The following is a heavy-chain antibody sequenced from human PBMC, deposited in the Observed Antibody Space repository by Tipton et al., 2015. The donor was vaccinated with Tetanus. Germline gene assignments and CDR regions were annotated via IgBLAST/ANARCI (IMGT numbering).Heavy chain of an antibody. CDR3: ARDRDPTYYYDSSRPGVDAFDI. V-gene: IGHV3-7*01. CDR1: GYSISSGYY. CDR2: IKQDGSEK. Sequence: GLVKPSETLSLTCAVSGYSISSGYYWGWVRQAPGKGLEWVANIKQDGSEKYYVDSVKGRFTISRDNAKNSLYLQMNSLRAEDTAVYYCARDRDPTYYYDSSRPGVDAFDIWGQGTMVTVSS. J-gene: IGHJ3*02. D-gene: IGHD3-22*01.